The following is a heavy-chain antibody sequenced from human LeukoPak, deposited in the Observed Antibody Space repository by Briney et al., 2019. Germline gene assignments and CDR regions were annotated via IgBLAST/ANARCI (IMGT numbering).Heavy chain of an antibody. Sequence: LSLTCTVSGGSISSSSYYWGWIRQPPVKGLGWVSYISSSGSTIYYADSVKGRFTISRDNAKNSLYLQMNSLRAEDTAVYYCARMKNWFDPWGQGTLVTVSS. CDR1: GGSISSSSYY. CDR3: ARMKNWFDP. V-gene: IGHV3-11*01. CDR2: ISSSGSTI. J-gene: IGHJ5*02.